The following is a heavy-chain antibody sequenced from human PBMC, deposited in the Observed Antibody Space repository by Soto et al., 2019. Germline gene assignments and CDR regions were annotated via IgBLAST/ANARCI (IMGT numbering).Heavy chain of an antibody. CDR1: GGSISSYY. D-gene: IGHD3-10*01. CDR3: ARGRRPIAGWFGELSDDYYYYYYMDV. CDR2: IYYSGST. V-gene: IGHV4-59*01. Sequence: SETLSLTCTVSGGSISSYYWSWIRQPPGKGLEWIGYIYYSGSTNYNPSLKSRVTISVDTSKNQFSLKLSSVTAADTAVYYCARGRRPIAGWFGELSDDYYYYYYMDVWGKGTTVTVSS. J-gene: IGHJ6*03.